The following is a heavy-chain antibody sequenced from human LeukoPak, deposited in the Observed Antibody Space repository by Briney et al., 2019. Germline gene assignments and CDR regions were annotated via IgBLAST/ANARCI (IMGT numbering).Heavy chain of an antibody. D-gene: IGHD3-22*01. CDR3: ARDSSSDDNGMDV. V-gene: IGHV3-33*05. Sequence: GGSLRLSCAASGFTFSNYGMHWVRQAPGKGLEWVAVILDDGSNQDYADSVKGRFTISRDNSKNTLYLQMNSLRAEDTAVYYCARDSSSDDNGMDVWGQGTTVTVSS. J-gene: IGHJ6*02. CDR2: ILDDGSNQ. CDR1: GFTFSNYG.